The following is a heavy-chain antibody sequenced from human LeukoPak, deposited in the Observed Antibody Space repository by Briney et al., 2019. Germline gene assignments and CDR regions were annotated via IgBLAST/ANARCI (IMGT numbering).Heavy chain of an antibody. V-gene: IGHV3-30*18. CDR1: GFTFSSYG. J-gene: IGHJ4*02. CDR3: AKDWTLLVPGVFDY. D-gene: IGHD6-13*01. Sequence: PGGSLRLSCAASGFTFSSYGMHWVRQAPGKGLEWVAVISYDGSNKYYADSVKGRFTISRDNSKNTLYLQMNSLRAEDTAVYYCAKDWTLLVPGVFDYWGQGTLVTVSS. CDR2: ISYDGSNK.